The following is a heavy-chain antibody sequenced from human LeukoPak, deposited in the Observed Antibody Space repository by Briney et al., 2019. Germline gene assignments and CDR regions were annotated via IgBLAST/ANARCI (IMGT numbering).Heavy chain of an antibody. V-gene: IGHV3-48*03. CDR1: GFTFRSYE. CDR3: ARDLPWFDS. Sequence: GGSLRLSCAASGFTFRSYEMNWVRQAPGKGLEWVSQICDSGSTIHYAESVKGRFTISRDNAKNSLYLEMHSLRAEDTAVYYCARDLPWFDSWGQGTLVTVSS. J-gene: IGHJ5*01. CDR2: ICDSGSTI.